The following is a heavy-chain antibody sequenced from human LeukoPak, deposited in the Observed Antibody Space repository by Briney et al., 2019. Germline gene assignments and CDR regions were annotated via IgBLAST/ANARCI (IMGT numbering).Heavy chain of an antibody. CDR2: ITPIFGTA. D-gene: IGHD4-23*01. V-gene: IGHV1-69*13. Sequence: SVTVSCRASGGTFRSNAISWVRQAPGQGLEWMGGITPIFGTANYAQKFQGRVTITAVESMSTAYMELSSLRSEDTAVYYCARGWLAETTVVTPYDYWGQGTLVTVSS. CDR1: GGTFRSNA. CDR3: ARGWLAETTVVTPYDY. J-gene: IGHJ4*02.